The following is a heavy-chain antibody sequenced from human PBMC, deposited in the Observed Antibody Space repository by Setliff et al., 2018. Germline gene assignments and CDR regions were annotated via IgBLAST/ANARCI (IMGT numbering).Heavy chain of an antibody. J-gene: IGHJ3*02. Sequence: GESLKISCKGSGYTFTNYWIAWVRQMPGEGLEYMGIIYPADSDTTYSPSFQGQVTISADKSINTAYLQWSSLKASDTAIYYCARVGPLTDDAFDIWGQGTMVTV. CDR2: IYPADSDT. V-gene: IGHV5-51*01. CDR3: ARVGPLTDDAFDI. D-gene: IGHD1-26*01. CDR1: GYTFTNYW.